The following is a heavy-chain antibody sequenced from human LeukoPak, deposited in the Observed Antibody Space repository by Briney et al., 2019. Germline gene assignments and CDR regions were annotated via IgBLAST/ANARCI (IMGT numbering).Heavy chain of an antibody. CDR2: IYSGGST. CDR3: ARDGWIAAAGY. V-gene: IGHV3-66*02. D-gene: IGHD6-13*01. J-gene: IGHJ4*02. CDR1: GFTVSSNY. Sequence: GGSLRLSCAASGFTVSSNYMSWVRQAPGKGLEWVSVIYSGGSTYYAVSVKGRFTISRDNSKNTLYLQMNSLRAEDTAVYYCARDGWIAAAGYWGQGTLVTVSS.